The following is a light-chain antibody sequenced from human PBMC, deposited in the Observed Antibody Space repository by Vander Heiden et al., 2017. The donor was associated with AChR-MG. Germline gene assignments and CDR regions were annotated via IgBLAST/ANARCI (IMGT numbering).Light chain of an antibody. J-gene: IGKJ1*01. CDR2: GAS. V-gene: IGKV3D-15*01. CDR1: QSVSSN. Sequence: EIVMTQSPATLSVSQGERATLSCRASQSVSSNLAWYQQKPGQAPRLLIYGASTRATGIPARFSGSGYGTEFTLTISSLQSEDFAVYYCQQHGDWPPWTFGQGTKLEIK. CDR3: QQHGDWPPWT.